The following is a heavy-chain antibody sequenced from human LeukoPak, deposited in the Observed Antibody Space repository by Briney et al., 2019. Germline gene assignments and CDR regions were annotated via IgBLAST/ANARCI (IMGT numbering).Heavy chain of an antibody. CDR3: ARQPRGYSYGFSAPIGD. D-gene: IGHD5-18*01. Sequence: SETPSLTCAVYGGSFSGYYWSWIRQPPGKGLEWIGIIYYSGSTYYNPSLKSRLTISVDTSKNQLSLKLSSVTAADTALYYCARQPRGYSYGFSAPIGDWGQGTLVTVSS. CDR2: IYYSGST. V-gene: IGHV4-34*01. J-gene: IGHJ4*02. CDR1: GGSFSGYY.